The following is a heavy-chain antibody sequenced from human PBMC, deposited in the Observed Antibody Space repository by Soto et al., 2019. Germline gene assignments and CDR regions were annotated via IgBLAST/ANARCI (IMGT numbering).Heavy chain of an antibody. CDR2: IDYSGST. CDR3: SRRAPEGFDP. Sequence: SETLSLTCTVSGGTIRSSNYYWAWIRQPPGKGLEWIGSIDYSGSTYYNPSLKSRVTIAVDTSKNHFSLKLGSVTAADTALYYCSRRAPEGFDPWGQGTLVTVSS. V-gene: IGHV4-39*02. J-gene: IGHJ5*02. CDR1: GGTIRSSNYY.